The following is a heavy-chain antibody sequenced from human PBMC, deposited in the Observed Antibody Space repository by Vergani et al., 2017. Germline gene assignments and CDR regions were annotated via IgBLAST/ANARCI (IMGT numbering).Heavy chain of an antibody. CDR3: ARDRSMCELDY. V-gene: IGHV4-39*07. Sequence: QLQLQESGPGLVKPSETLSLTCTVSGGSISSSSYYWGWIRQPPGKGLEWIGSIDYSGSTYYNPSLKSRVTISVDTSKNQFALKLSSVTAADTAVYYCARDRSMCELDYWGQGTLVTVSS. CDR1: GGSISSSSYY. J-gene: IGHJ4*02. D-gene: IGHD6-6*01. CDR2: IDYSGST.